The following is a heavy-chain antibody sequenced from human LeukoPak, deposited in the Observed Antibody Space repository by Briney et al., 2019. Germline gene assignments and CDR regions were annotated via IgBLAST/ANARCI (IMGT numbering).Heavy chain of an antibody. CDR2: INHSGST. V-gene: IGHV4-34*01. Sequence: PSETLSLTCAVYGGSFSGYYWSWIRQPPGKGLEWIGEINHSGSTNYNPSLKSRVTISVDTSKNQFSLKLSSVTAADTAVYYCARGDGITGTQGRLDYWSQGTLVTVSS. CDR3: ARGDGITGTQGRLDY. CDR1: GGSFSGYY. D-gene: IGHD1-20*01. J-gene: IGHJ4*02.